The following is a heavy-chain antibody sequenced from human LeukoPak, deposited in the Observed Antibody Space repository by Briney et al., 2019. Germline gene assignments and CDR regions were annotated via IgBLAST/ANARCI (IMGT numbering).Heavy chain of an antibody. CDR1: GFIFSYHF. V-gene: IGHV3-72*01. CDR2: VTNKDHSYST. J-gene: IGHJ4*02. CDR3: AKDERNWNYNLASQTYD. D-gene: IGHD1-7*01. Sequence: PGGSLRLSCAASGFIFSYHFMDWVRQAPGKGLEWIGRVTNKDHSYSTHYAASVKGRFTVSRDDSKSSLYLQMNSLRAEDTAVYYCAKDERNWNYNLASQTYDWGQGTLVTVSS.